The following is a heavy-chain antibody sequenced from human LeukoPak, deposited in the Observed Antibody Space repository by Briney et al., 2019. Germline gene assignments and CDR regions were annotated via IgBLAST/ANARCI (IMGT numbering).Heavy chain of an antibody. CDR3: ARKRVGMSYIDY. CDR2: INHSGST. CDR1: GGSFSGYY. V-gene: IGHV4-34*01. J-gene: IGHJ4*02. Sequence: SETLSLTCAVYGGSFSGYYWSWIRQPPGKGLEWIGEINHSGSTNYNPSLKSRVTISVDTSKNQFSLKLSSVTAADTAVYYCARKRVGMSYIDYWGQGTLVTVSS. D-gene: IGHD6-13*01.